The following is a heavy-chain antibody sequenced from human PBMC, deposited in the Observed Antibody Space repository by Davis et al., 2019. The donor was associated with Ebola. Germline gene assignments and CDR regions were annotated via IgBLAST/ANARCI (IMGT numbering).Heavy chain of an antibody. J-gene: IGHJ6*02. CDR1: GFTFDDYG. CDR3: ARVSYGDYPNYYYGMDV. CDR2: INWNSGST. V-gene: IGHV3-20*01. D-gene: IGHD4-17*01. Sequence: GESLKISCAASGFTFDDYGMSWVRQAPGKGLEWVSGINWNSGSTGYADSVKGRFTISRDNAKNSLYLQMNSLRAEDTALYHCARVSYGDYPNYYYGMDVWGQGTTVTVSS.